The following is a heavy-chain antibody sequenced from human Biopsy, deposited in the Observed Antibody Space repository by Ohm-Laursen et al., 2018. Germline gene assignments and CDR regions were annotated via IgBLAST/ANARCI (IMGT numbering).Heavy chain of an antibody. J-gene: IGHJ4*02. Sequence: ASVKVSCKFSGYTLTELSMHWVRQAPGRGLEWMGGFAPENGKTIYAQKLQGRVTMTEDTSTDTAYMELSSLRSEDTAVYYCAADINVWNVNYWGQGTQVTVSS. D-gene: IGHD1-1*01. CDR3: AADINVWNVNY. V-gene: IGHV1-24*01. CDR2: FAPENGKT. CDR1: GYTLTELS.